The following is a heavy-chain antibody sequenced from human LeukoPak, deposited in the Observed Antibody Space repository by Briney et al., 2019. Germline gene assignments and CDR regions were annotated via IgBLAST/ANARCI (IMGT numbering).Heavy chain of an antibody. D-gene: IGHD3-22*01. Sequence: PSETLSLTCTVSGGSISSGDYYWSWIRQPPGKGLEWIGYIYYSGTTYYNSSLKSRVTISVDTSKNQFSLKLSSVTAADTAVYYCARMYYYDSSGYFLWGQGTLVTVSS. V-gene: IGHV4-30-4*01. CDR2: IYYSGTT. CDR3: ARMYYYDSSGYFL. CDR1: GGSISSGDYY. J-gene: IGHJ4*02.